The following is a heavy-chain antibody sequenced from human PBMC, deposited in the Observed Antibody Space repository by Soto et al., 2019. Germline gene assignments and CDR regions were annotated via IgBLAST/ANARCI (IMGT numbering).Heavy chain of an antibody. D-gene: IGHD6-13*01. V-gene: IGHV3-74*01. CDR2: INFDGSST. J-gene: IGHJ4*02. CDR3: AKDQGSSWYEIDY. CDR1: GFTFRSYW. Sequence: GGSLRLSCAASGFTFRSYWMHWVRQSPGKGLVWVSRINFDGSSTSYGDSVKGRFTIYRDNAKNTVYLQMNSLRAEDTAVYYCAKDQGSSWYEIDYWGQGTLVIVSS.